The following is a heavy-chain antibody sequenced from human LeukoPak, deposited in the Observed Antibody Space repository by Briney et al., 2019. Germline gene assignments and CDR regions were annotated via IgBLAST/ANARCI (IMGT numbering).Heavy chain of an antibody. CDR3: ARSKILRYFDWLTNKDYYFDY. V-gene: IGHV4-34*01. J-gene: IGHJ4*02. Sequence: PSETLSLTCAVYGGSFSGYYWSWGRQPPGKGVGWVGEINQSGRTNYNASLKSPVTISVDTSKNQFSLKLSSVTAADTAVYYCARSKILRYFDWLTNKDYYFDYWGQGTLVTVSS. CDR1: GGSFSGYY. CDR2: INQSGRT. D-gene: IGHD3-9*01.